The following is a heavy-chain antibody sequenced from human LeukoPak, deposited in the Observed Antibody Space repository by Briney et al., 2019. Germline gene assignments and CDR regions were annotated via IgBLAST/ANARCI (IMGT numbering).Heavy chain of an antibody. V-gene: IGHV3-21*01. CDR1: GFTFSTNA. CDR2: ISSSSSHI. Sequence: PGGSLRLSCAASGFTFSTNAKSWVRQSPGKGLEWVSSISSSSSHIYYADSVRGRFTISRDNAKNSLYLQMNSLRAEDTAVYYCAKRYYYDSSGYPTYYYYGLDVWGKGASVTVSS. J-gene: IGHJ6*04. D-gene: IGHD3-22*01. CDR3: AKRYYYDSSGYPTYYYYGLDV.